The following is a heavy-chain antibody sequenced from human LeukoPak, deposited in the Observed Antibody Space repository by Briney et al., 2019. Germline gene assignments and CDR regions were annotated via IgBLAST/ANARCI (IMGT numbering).Heavy chain of an antibody. CDR1: GYTFTGYY. V-gene: IGHV1-2*02. CDR3: ARRLGAGTTLGY. Sequence: GASVKVSCKASGYTFTGYYIHWARQAPGQGLERMGWINPNSGGTNYAQNFQGRVTMTRDTSTSTAYMELSRLRSDDTAVYYCARRLGAGTTLGYWGQGTLVTVSS. CDR2: INPNSGGT. D-gene: IGHD1-1*01. J-gene: IGHJ4*02.